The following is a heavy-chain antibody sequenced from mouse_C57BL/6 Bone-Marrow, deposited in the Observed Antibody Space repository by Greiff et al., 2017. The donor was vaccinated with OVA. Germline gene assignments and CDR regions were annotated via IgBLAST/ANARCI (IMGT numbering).Heavy chain of an antibody. D-gene: IGHD1-1*01. J-gene: IGHJ3*01. V-gene: IGHV1-64*01. Sequence: QVQLQQPGAELVKPGASVKLSCKASGYTFTSYWMHWVKQRPGQGLEWIGMIHPNSGSTNYNEKFKSKATLTVDKSSSTAYMQLSSLTSEDSAVYVCARRGSSSAWFAYWGQGTLVTVSA. CDR1: GYTFTSYW. CDR2: IHPNSGST. CDR3: ARRGSSSAWFAY.